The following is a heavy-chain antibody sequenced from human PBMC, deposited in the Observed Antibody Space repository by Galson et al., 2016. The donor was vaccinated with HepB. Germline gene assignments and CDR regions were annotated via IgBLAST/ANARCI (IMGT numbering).Heavy chain of an antibody. CDR1: ALSVSDDY. D-gene: IGHD2-21*02. CDR3: ARGGDLGSF. V-gene: IGHV3-66*01. J-gene: IGHJ4*02. Sequence: LRLSCAASALSVSDDYMNWVRQPPGKGLEWVSLIYSGAATYYADSVKGRFIISTDSSKNTLYLQMNSLRVEDTAVYYCARGGDLGSFWGQGTLVTVSS. CDR2: IYSGAAT.